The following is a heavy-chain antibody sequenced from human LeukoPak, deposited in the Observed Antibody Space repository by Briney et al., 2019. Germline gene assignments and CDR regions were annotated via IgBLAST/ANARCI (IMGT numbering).Heavy chain of an antibody. D-gene: IGHD5-12*01. CDR3: AKDRVSRYGAYDCGGS. Sequence: PGGSLRLSCAVSGFTFSSYAMNWVRQAPGSGPEWVSAISGSGDVTYYADSVKGRFTISRDNSKNTLFLHMNSLRAEDTAIYYCAKDRVSRYGAYDCGGSWGQGTLVTVSS. CDR1: GFTFSSYA. J-gene: IGHJ5*02. CDR2: ISGSGDVT. V-gene: IGHV3-23*01.